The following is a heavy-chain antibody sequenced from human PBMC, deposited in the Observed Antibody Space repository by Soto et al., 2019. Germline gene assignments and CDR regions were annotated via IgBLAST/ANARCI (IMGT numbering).Heavy chain of an antibody. CDR1: GGSISSGDYY. Sequence: TLSLTCTVSGGSISSGDYYWSWIRQPPGKGLEWIGYIYYSGSTYYNPSLKSRVTISVDTSKNQFSLKLSSVTAADTAVYYCARASRFLHYFDYWGQGTLVTVSS. CDR2: IYYSGST. CDR3: ARASRFLHYFDY. J-gene: IGHJ4*02. V-gene: IGHV4-30-4*01.